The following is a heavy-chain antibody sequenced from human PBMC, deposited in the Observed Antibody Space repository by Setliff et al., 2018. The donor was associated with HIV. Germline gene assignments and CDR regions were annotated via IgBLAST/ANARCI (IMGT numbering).Heavy chain of an antibody. CDR1: GYTFNNYY. D-gene: IGHD6-6*01. Sequence: ASVKVSCKASGYTFNNYYMHWVRQAPGQGLEWMGWINIGNGDTKYSQDFHDRVTISRDTPATTVYMELSSLRSDDMAVYYCARGWHSTSPNSYFDYWGQGSLVTVSS. CDR3: ARGWHSTSPNSYFDY. V-gene: IGHV1-3*03. J-gene: IGHJ4*02. CDR2: INIGNGDT.